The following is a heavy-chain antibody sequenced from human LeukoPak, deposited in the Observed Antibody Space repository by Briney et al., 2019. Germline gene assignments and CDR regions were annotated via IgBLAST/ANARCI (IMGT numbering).Heavy chain of an antibody. CDR3: ARERTTTVVRYGMDV. Sequence: GGSLRLSCAASGFTFSSYSMNWVRQAPGKGLEWVSYISSSSSTIYYADSVKGRFTISRDNSKNTLYLQMNSLRVEDTAVYYCARERTTTVVRYGMDVWGQGTTVTVSS. CDR1: GFTFSSYS. V-gene: IGHV3-48*01. J-gene: IGHJ6*02. D-gene: IGHD4-23*01. CDR2: ISSSSSTI.